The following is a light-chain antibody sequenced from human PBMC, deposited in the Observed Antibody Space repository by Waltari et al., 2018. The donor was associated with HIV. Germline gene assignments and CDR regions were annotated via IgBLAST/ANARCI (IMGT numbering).Light chain of an antibody. CDR3: AAWDRSLNGPV. Sequence: QSLLTQPPSASGTPGQRATISCSGSSSHTGRQTVNWYQQHPGTAPKPLIYDNNQRRSGVPDRFSGSESGTSASLAISGLQSEDEADYYCAAWDRSLNGPVFGTGTKVTVL. CDR2: DNN. V-gene: IGLV1-44*01. CDR1: SSHTGRQT. J-gene: IGLJ1*01.